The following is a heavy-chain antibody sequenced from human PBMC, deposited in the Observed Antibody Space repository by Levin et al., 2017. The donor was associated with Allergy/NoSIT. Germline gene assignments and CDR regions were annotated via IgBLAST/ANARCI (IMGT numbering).Heavy chain of an antibody. D-gene: IGHD2-15*01. Sequence: ASVKVSCAASGFTFSSYWMHWVRQAPGKGLVWVSRINSDGGSTTYADSVKGRFTISRDNAKNTLYLQMDSLRAEDTAMYYCAGSYSSNWFDPWGQGTLVTVSS. J-gene: IGHJ5*02. V-gene: IGHV3-74*01. CDR3: AGSYSSNWFDP. CDR2: INSDGGST. CDR1: GFTFSSYW.